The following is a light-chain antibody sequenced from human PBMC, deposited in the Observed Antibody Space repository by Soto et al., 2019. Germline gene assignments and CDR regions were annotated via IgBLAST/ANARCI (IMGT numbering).Light chain of an antibody. J-gene: IGKJ4*02. CDR1: QGVSSSY. CDR3: QQYGSSPPIT. Sequence: IVLMQSPGTLSLSPGERATLSCRASQGVSSSYVAWYLQKPGQAPRLLXXGAXSRATGIPDRFSGSGSGTDFTLTISRLEPEDFAVYYCQQYGSSPPITFGGGTKVEIK. V-gene: IGKV3-20*01. CDR2: GAX.